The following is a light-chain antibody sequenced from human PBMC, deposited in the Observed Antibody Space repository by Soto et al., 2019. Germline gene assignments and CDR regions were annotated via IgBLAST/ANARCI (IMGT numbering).Light chain of an antibody. CDR3: QQYGKSPLT. Sequence: EIVLTQSPGTLSLSPGERATLSCRASQSGSGSYLAWYQQKPGQAPRLLISGASRRATGVPDRFSGNGSGTDFTLTISSLEPEDFAVYYCQQYGKSPLTFGGGTKVEIK. V-gene: IGKV3-20*01. CDR1: QSGSGSY. CDR2: GAS. J-gene: IGKJ4*01.